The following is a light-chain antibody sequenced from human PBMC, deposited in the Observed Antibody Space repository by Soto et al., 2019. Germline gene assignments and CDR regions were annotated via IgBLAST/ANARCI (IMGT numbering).Light chain of an antibody. CDR1: SSDVGGYNY. Sequence: QSALTQPASVSGSPGQSITISCTGTSSDVGGYNYVSWYQQHPGKAPKLIIYDVINRPSGVSNRFSGSKSGNSASLTISGPQAEGEAEYYCSSYTSSSTYVVFGGGTKLTVL. V-gene: IGLV2-14*03. J-gene: IGLJ2*01. CDR3: SSYTSSSTYVV. CDR2: DVI.